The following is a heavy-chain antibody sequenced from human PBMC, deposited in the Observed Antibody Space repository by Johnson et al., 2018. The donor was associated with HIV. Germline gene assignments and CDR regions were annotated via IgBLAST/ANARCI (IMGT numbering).Heavy chain of an antibody. CDR1: GFTFSSYA. D-gene: IGHD2-2*01. CDR2: ISPNGIST. V-gene: IGHV3-64*01. CDR3: ARGLGSRSAFDI. J-gene: IGHJ3*02. Sequence: VQLVESGGTLVQPEESLRLSCAASGFTFSSYALHWVRQAPGKGLQYVSGISPNGISTYYANSVIGRFTISRDNAKNTVFLQMRRLRADDMAVYYCARGLGSRSAFDIWGQGTMVTVSS.